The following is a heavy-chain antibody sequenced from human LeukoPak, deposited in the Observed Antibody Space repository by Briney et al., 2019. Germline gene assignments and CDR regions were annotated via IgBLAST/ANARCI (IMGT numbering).Heavy chain of an antibody. CDR2: IFHTGDS. J-gene: IGHJ5*02. V-gene: IGHV4-59*08. CDR1: DVAMSDYY. Sequence: SETLSLTCTVSDVAMSDYYWSWIRQPPGKGLEWIAYIFHTGDSNQNPSLKGRVSVSLDIPKNELSLKLSSVSAADTAVYYCARHAFASPLDTWGQGTVVIVSS. D-gene: IGHD3-16*01. CDR3: ARHAFASPLDT.